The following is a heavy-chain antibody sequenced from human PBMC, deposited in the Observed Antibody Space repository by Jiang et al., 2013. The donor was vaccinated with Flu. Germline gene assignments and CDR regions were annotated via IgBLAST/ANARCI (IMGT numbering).Heavy chain of an antibody. CDR3: TRNGGNNPFNY. CDR2: IYYSGTV. J-gene: IGHJ4*02. Sequence: SIYYSGTVYYNPSLKSRVNVSIDTSKNQFSLKLSSVTAADTAVYYCTRNGGNNPFNYWGQGILVTVSS. V-gene: IGHV4-39*01. D-gene: IGHD2-8*01.